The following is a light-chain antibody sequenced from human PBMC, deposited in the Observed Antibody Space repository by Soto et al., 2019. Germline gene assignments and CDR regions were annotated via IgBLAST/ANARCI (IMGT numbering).Light chain of an antibody. J-gene: IGKJ5*01. CDR3: QQYGGSPIT. CDR2: GAC. CDR1: QSVTTK. Sequence: ENVLTQSPDTLSLSPGERATLSCRASQSVTTKLAWYQHKPGQAPRLLISGACSRASGVPDRFSGSGSETDFTLIISRLQPEDFALYYCQQYGGSPITFGQGTRLEIK. V-gene: IGKV3-20*01.